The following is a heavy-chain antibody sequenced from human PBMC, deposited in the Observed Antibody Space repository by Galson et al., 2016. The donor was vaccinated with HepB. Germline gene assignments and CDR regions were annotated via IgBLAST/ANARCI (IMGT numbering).Heavy chain of an antibody. CDR2: ISAYSGNT. Sequence: SVKVSCKASGYTFTNNGISWVRQAPGQGPKWMAWISAYSGNTNYAQKLLDRVTLTKDTSASTVYMELRSLRSDDTAMYYCARDRDAALDYWGQGALVTVSS. CDR1: GYTFTNNG. V-gene: IGHV1-18*01. J-gene: IGHJ4*02. D-gene: IGHD6-13*01. CDR3: ARDRDAALDY.